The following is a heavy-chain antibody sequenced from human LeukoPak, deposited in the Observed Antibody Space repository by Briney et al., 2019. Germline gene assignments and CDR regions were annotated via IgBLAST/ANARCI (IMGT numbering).Heavy chain of an antibody. CDR2: ISAYNGNT. CDR1: GYTFTSYG. Sequence: ASVKVSCKASGYTFTSYGISWVRQAPGQGLEWMGWISAYNGNTNYAQKLQGRVTMTTDTSTSTAYMELRSLRSDDTAVYYCARDGPRFTYYYGLGGHGYYYYMDVWGKGTTVTISS. D-gene: IGHD3-10*01. J-gene: IGHJ6*03. V-gene: IGHV1-18*01. CDR3: ARDGPRFTYYYGLGGHGYYYYMDV.